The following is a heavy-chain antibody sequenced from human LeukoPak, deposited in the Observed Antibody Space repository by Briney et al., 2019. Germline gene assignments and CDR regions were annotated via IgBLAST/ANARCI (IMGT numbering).Heavy chain of an antibody. CDR3: AREEYSVRRGARLDH. Sequence: GGSLRLSRAASGFTFNNYWMHWVRQAPGKGLVWVSRINSDGSSTGYADSVRGRFTISRDTAKNTLYLQMNSVRVEDTAMYYCAREEYSVRRGARLDHWGQGTLVIVSS. V-gene: IGHV3-74*01. D-gene: IGHD4-11*01. J-gene: IGHJ4*02. CDR2: INSDGSST. CDR1: GFTFNNYW.